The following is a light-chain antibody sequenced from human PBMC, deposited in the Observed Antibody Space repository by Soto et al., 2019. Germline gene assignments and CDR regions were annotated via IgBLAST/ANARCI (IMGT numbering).Light chain of an antibody. CDR1: SSTVGGFNV. CDR2: EGI. Sequence: QSLLAQPASVSGSPGESITISCTGTSSTVGGFNVVSWYQQHPGKAPKVIIYEGIKRPSGVSNRFSGSNSGSTASLTISGLQAEEEADYYCCSYVGATTYVFGTGTKVTVL. V-gene: IGLV2-23*01. J-gene: IGLJ1*01. CDR3: CSYVGATTYV.